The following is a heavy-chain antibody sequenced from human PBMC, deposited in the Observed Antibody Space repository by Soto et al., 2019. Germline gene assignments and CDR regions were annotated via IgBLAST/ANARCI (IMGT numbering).Heavy chain of an antibody. J-gene: IGHJ3*02. CDR2: ISGSGGST. V-gene: IGHV3-23*01. CDR1: GFSFSSYA. CDR3: AKMRPRFYDFSSGSPRAFDI. D-gene: IGHD3-3*01. Sequence: AXVCLRLSCAASGFSFSSYAMSWVRQAPGKGLEWVSAISGSGGSTYYADSVKGRFTISRDNSKNTLYLQMNSLRAEDTAVYYCAKMRPRFYDFSSGSPRAFDICGQGTMVTVSS.